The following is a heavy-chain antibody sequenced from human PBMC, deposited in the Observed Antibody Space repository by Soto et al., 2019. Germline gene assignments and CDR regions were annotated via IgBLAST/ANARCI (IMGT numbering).Heavy chain of an antibody. V-gene: IGHV1-2*04. Sequence: GASVKVSCKASGYTFTGYYMHWVRQAPGQGLEWMGWINPNSGGTNYAQKFQGWVTMTRDTSISTAYMELSRLRSDDTAVYYCARDGPIVGSYGMDVWGQGTTVTVSS. D-gene: IGHD3-22*01. CDR2: INPNSGGT. J-gene: IGHJ6*02. CDR1: GYTFTGYY. CDR3: ARDGPIVGSYGMDV.